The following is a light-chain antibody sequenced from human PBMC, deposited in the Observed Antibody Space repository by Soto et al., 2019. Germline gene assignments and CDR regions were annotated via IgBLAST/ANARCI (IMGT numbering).Light chain of an antibody. CDR1: NVGSKV. J-gene: IGLJ3*02. Sequence: SSELTQPPSVSVAPRQTATISCGGNNVGSKVVHWYQQKPGQAPVLVVYDDTYRPSGIPERFSGSNSGNTATLTISRVEAGDEADYYCQVWHIGSYRVFGGGTKLTVL. V-gene: IGLV3-21*02. CDR3: QVWHIGSYRV. CDR2: DDT.